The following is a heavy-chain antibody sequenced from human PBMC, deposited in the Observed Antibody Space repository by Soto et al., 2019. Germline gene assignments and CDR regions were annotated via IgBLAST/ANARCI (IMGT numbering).Heavy chain of an antibody. J-gene: IGHJ4*02. CDR1: GYTITSNS. V-gene: IGHV1-18*04. D-gene: IGHD6-19*01. CDR2: INVYNGNT. CDR3: ARISSARSGWLPHY. Sequence: GASVRVSCKASGYTITSNSIGWVRQAPGQGLEWMGWINVYNGNTKYAQQLQGRVTLTTDTSTSTAYMDLRSLRSDDTAVYYCARISSARSGWLPHYWGQGTLVTVST.